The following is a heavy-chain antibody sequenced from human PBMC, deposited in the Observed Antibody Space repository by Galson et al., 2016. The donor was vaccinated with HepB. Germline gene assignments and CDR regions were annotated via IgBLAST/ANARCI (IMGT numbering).Heavy chain of an antibody. CDR2: IIPTFDST. D-gene: IGHD2-21*01. J-gene: IGHJ5*02. Sequence: SVKVSCKASGGSFRADVFSWVRQAPGQGLEWMGGIIPTFDSTTYAQKFQGRATLTADEYTTTVYMEVRSLRSDDTAVYYCARGLREDPPDQWVQGNLVIVSS. CDR1: GGSFRADV. V-gene: IGHV1-69*13. CDR3: ARGLREDPPDQ.